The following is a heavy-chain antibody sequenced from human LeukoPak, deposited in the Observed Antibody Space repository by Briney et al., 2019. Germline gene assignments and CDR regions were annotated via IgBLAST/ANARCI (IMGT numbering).Heavy chain of an antibody. Sequence: PSETLSLTCAVSGYSISSGYYWGWIRPPPGKGLEWIGIIYHSGSTYYNPSLKSRVTISVDTSKNQFSLKLCSVTAADTAVYYCARDFSITMVRGALDYWGQGTLVTVSS. J-gene: IGHJ4*02. CDR1: GYSISSGYY. D-gene: IGHD3-10*01. V-gene: IGHV4-38-2*02. CDR3: ARDFSITMVRGALDY. CDR2: IYHSGST.